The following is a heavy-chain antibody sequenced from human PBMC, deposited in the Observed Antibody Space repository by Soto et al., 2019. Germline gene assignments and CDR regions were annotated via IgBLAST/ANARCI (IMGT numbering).Heavy chain of an antibody. CDR1: GGSISSGGYY. J-gene: IGHJ4*02. D-gene: IGHD2-21*01. Sequence: QVQLQESGPGLVKPSQTLSLTCTVSGGSISSGGYYWSWIRQHPGKGLEWIGYIYYSGSTYYNPSLKSRVTISVDTSKNQFSLKLSSVTAADTAVYYCARLEGPGGGDLGPHDYWGQGTLVTVSS. CDR3: ARLEGPGGGDLGPHDY. V-gene: IGHV4-31*03. CDR2: IYYSGST.